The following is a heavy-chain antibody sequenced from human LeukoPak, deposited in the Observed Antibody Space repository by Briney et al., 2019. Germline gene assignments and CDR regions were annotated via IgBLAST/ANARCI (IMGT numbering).Heavy chain of an antibody. J-gene: IGHJ4*02. D-gene: IGHD6-19*01. CDR3: ARGEQWPY. Sequence: GGSLRLSCAASGFTFSNAWMSWVRQAPGKGLEWVSYISSGSSTINYADSVKGRFTISRDNAKNSLYLQMNSLRADDTAVYYCARGEQWPYWGQGTLVTVSS. V-gene: IGHV3-48*01. CDR2: ISSGSSTI. CDR1: GFTFSNAW.